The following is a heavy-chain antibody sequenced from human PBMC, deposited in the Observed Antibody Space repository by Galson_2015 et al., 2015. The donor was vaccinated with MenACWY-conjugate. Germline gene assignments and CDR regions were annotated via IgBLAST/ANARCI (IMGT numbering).Heavy chain of an antibody. V-gene: IGHV3-74*01. CDR1: GFTFNNYW. J-gene: IGHJ4*02. Sequence: RLSCAASGFTFNNYWMHWVRQPPGKGLEWISYIKADGSFSNYADSVKGRFTISTDNAKNMVYLQMDGLGDEDTAVYFCARDNNRSFDSWGQGTLVTVSS. D-gene: IGHD1-14*01. CDR3: ARDNNRSFDS. CDR2: IKADGSFS.